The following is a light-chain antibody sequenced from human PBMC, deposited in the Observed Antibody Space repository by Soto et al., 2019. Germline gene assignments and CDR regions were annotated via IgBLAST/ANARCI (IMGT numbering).Light chain of an antibody. V-gene: IGKV1D-12*01. CDR2: GAS. CDR1: QNIRFW. J-gene: IGKJ4*01. CDR3: QQSHSLPLT. Sequence: DIQMTQSPSFVSASIGDRVTITCRASQNIRFWLAWYQQKPGKAPKSLIRGASSLQPGVPSRFSGSWSGTDFTHTITSLQPEDVATYYCQQSHSLPLTFGGGTKVDIK.